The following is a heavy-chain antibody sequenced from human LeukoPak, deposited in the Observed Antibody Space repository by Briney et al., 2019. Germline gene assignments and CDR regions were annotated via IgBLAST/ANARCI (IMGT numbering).Heavy chain of an antibody. CDR2: ISWKSGSI. J-gene: IGHJ4*02. CDR3: AKGITMVRGAMGFDY. Sequence: GRSLRLSCAASGFTFDDYAMRWVRQAPGKGLEWVSGISWKSGSIGYADSVKCRFTISRDNAENSLYLQMNSLRAEDTALYYCAKGITMVRGAMGFDYWGQGPLVTVSS. V-gene: IGHV3-9*01. D-gene: IGHD3-10*01. CDR1: GFTFDDYA.